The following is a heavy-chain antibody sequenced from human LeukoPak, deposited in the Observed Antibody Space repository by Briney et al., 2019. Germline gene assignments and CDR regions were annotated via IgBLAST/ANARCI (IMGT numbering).Heavy chain of an antibody. D-gene: IGHD3-22*01. J-gene: IGHJ4*02. CDR2: IIPIFGTA. V-gene: IGHV1-69*05. CDR1: GGTFSSYA. Sequence: SVKVSCKASGGTFSSYAISWVRQAPGQGLEWMGRIIPIFGTANYAQKFQGRVTITTDESTSTAYMELSSLRSEDTAVYYCARSLNYYDSSGYPSSSDYWGQGTLVTVSS. CDR3: ARSLNYYDSSGYPSSSDY.